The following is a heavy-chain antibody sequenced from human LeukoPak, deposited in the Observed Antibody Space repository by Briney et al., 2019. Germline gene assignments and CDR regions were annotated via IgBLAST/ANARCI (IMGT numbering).Heavy chain of an antibody. CDR3: VRESSGYYYFDY. J-gene: IGHJ4*02. CDR1: GFTFSSYW. D-gene: IGHD3-22*01. V-gene: IGHV3-74*01. Sequence: GGSLRLSCAASGFTFSSYWMHWVRHAPGKGLVWVSRINTDGSSTSYADSVKGRFTISRDNAKNTLYLQMNSLRAEDTAVYYCVRESSGYYYFDYWGQGTLVTVSS. CDR2: INTDGSST.